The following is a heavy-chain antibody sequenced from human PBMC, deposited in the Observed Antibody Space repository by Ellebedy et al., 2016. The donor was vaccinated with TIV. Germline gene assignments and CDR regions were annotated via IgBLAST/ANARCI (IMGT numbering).Heavy chain of an antibody. V-gene: IGHV3-30*02. CDR2: IRYDGSNK. D-gene: IGHD2-15*01. CDR3: AKAQSQDIVVVVAATPVDYYYGMDV. J-gene: IGHJ6*02. CDR1: GFTFSSYS. Sequence: PGGSLRLSCAASGFTFSSYSMNWVRQAPGKGLEWVAFIRYDGSNKYYADSVKGRFTISRDNSKNTLYLQMNSLRAEDTAVYYCAKAQSQDIVVVVAATPVDYYYGMDVWGQGTTVTVSS.